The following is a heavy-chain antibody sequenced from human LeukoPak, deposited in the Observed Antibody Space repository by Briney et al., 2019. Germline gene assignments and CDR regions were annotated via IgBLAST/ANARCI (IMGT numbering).Heavy chain of an antibody. Sequence: GGSLRLSCAASGFTFRSYGMSWVRQAPGKGREWVSAISGSGGGTYYADSVKGRFTISRDNSKNTLYLQMNSLRAEDTAVYYCAKAQQLVFQYYFDYWGQGTLVTVSS. J-gene: IGHJ4*02. CDR2: ISGSGGGT. V-gene: IGHV3-23*01. CDR3: AKAQQLVFQYYFDY. CDR1: GFTFRSYG. D-gene: IGHD6-13*01.